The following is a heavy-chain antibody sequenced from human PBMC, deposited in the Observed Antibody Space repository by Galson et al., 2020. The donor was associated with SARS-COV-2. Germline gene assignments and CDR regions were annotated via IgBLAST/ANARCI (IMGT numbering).Heavy chain of an antibody. CDR2: IYYSGST. V-gene: IGHV4-39*07. J-gene: IGHJ5*02. D-gene: IGHD6-13*01. CDR1: GGSISSSSYY. CDR3: AREGQQLAYNWFDP. Sequence: LSLTCTVSGGSISSSSYYWGWIRQPPGKVLEWIGSIYYSGSTYYNPSLKSRVTISVDTSKNQFSLKLSSVTAADTAVYYCAREGQQLAYNWFDPWGQGTLVTVSS.